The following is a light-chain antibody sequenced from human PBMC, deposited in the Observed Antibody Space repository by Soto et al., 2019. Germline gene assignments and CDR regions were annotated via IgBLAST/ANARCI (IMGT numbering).Light chain of an antibody. CDR3: QYSNSFPYS. CDR1: QGINRW. V-gene: IGKV1-12*01. Sequence: DIQMTQSPSSVSASVGDRVTITCRASQGINRWLAWYQQKPGKAPKLLIYAASTLQSGVPSGFSGSGSGTDFTFTISSLQPEDVATYYCQYSNSFPYSFGQGTKVEIK. CDR2: AAS. J-gene: IGKJ2*03.